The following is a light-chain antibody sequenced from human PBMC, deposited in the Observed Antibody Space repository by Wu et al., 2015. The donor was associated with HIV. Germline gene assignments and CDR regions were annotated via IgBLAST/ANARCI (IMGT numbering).Light chain of an antibody. V-gene: IGKV3-15*01. CDR3: QHYNDWVRS. CDR1: TISTK. CDR2: CT. Sequence: TISTKLSLYQHSTWPRLPGLLIVWCTHQATGIPARFSGSGSGTEFTLTINSLQSEDFAVYYCQHYNDWVRSFGQGTELEIK. J-gene: IGKJ2*03.